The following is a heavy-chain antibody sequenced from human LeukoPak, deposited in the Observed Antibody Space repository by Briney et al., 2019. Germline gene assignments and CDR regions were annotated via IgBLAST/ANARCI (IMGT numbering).Heavy chain of an antibody. J-gene: IGHJ4*02. CDR3: ARSLWPEDY. CDR2: IKQDGSEK. V-gene: IGHV3-7*01. Sequence: PGGSLRLSCAASGLTFSSYWMSWVRQAPGKGLEWVANIKQDGSEKNYVDSVKGRFTISRDNAKTSLYLQMNSLRAEDTAVYYCARSLWPEDYWGQGTLVTVSS. CDR1: GLTFSSYW. D-gene: IGHD5-18*01.